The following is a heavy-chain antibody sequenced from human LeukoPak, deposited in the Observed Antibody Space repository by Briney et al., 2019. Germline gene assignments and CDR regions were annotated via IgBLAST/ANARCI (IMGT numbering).Heavy chain of an antibody. CDR2: ISSSGNT. D-gene: IGHD3-3*01. CDR3: ARLGAGPTYYDFWSGYSSFYFDY. V-gene: IGHV4-39*02. J-gene: IGHJ4*02. Sequence: PSETLSLTCTASGGSVSSGNYYWSWIRQPPGKGLEWIGGISSSGNTYYNPSLKSRITISIDTSKNHFSLKLSSVTAADTAVYYCARLGAGPTYYDFWSGYSSFYFDYWGQGTLVTVSS. CDR1: GGSVSSGNYY.